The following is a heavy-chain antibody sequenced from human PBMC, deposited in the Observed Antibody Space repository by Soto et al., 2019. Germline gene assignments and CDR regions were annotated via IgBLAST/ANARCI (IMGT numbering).Heavy chain of an antibody. D-gene: IGHD2-2*01. V-gene: IGHV3-48*01. CDR3: ASYTGCITSSCFANDAFDI. CDR1: GFTFRNYG. J-gene: IGHJ3*02. CDR2: IGIGSSTK. Sequence: GGSLRLSCAASGFTFRNYGMNWVRQAPGKGLEWVSYIGIGSSTKYYADSVKGRFTISRDDSKNSLYLQMNSLKTEDTAVYFCASYTGCITSSCFANDAFDIWGQGTMVTVSS.